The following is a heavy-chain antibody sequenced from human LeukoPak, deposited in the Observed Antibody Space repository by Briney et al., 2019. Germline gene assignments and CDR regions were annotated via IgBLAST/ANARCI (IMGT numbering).Heavy chain of an antibody. CDR2: ISSSSSMI. CDR3: ARIMTTVTTVEY. CDR1: GFTFSSYS. J-gene: IGHJ4*02. V-gene: IGHV3-48*01. Sequence: GGSLRLSCAASGFTFSSYSMNWVRQAPGKGLEWVSYISSSSSMIYYADSVKGRFTISRDNAKNSLYLQMNSLRAEDTAVYYCARIMTTVTTVEYRGQGTLVTVSS. D-gene: IGHD4-17*01.